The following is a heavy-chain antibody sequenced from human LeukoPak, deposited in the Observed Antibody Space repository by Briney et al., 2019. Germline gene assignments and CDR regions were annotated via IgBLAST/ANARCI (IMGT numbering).Heavy chain of an antibody. CDR3: AREEHRLAEAGTSAFDL. V-gene: IGHV3-74*01. D-gene: IGHD6-13*01. J-gene: IGHJ3*01. CDR1: GFTFSDYY. CDR2: INRDGGLT. Sequence: PGGSLRLSCAASGFTFSDYYMSWIRQAPGKGLAWVSHINRDGGLTNYADSVRGRFTISRDNARNTVYLQMSSLRVEDTAIYFCAREEHRLAEAGTSAFDLGGQGTLVTVSP.